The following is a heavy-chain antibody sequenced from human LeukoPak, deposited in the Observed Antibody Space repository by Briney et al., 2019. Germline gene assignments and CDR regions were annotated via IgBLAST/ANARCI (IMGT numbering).Heavy chain of an antibody. J-gene: IGHJ4*02. CDR3: TRVGETEGAYYDTSAYHY. V-gene: IGHV1-46*02. Sequence: ASVKVSCKASGYTLKNYNIHWVRQAPGQGLEWMGEINPSGGSTTYAQKFKGRATMTGDPSTSTLYMELSSLRSEDTAVYFCTRVGETEGAYYDTSAYHYWGQGTLVTVSS. D-gene: IGHD3-22*01. CDR1: GYTLKNYN. CDR2: INPSGGST.